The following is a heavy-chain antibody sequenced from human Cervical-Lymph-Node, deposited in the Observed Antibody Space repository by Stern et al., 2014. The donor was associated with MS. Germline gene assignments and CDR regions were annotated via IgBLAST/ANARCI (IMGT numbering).Heavy chain of an antibody. CDR1: GGTFTKHA. V-gene: IGHV1-69*01. D-gene: IGHD1/OR15-1a*01. CDR3: ASSSNGWDNPNHFYGMDV. Sequence: QVQLVQSGTEVKKPGSSVTVSCKTAGGTFTKHAISWVRQAPGQGLEWMGGIIPLFGKINYAQEFQERVTLTADDYTSTDYMELSSQRSEDAAVYCCASSSNGWDNPNHFYGMDVWGHGTTVIVSS. CDR2: IIPLFGKI. J-gene: IGHJ6*02.